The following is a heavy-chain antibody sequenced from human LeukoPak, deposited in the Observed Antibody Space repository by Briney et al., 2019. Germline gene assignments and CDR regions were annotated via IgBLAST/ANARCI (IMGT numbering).Heavy chain of an antibody. CDR1: GYTFTGYY. Sequence: GASVKVSCKASGYTFTGYYMHWVRQAPGQGLEWMGRINPNSGGTNYAQKFQGRVTMTRDTSISTAYMELSRLRSDDPAVYYCAREVDDYGDFKRGFDYWGQGTLVTVSS. D-gene: IGHD4-17*01. J-gene: IGHJ4*02. CDR2: INPNSGGT. CDR3: AREVDDYGDFKRGFDY. V-gene: IGHV1-2*06.